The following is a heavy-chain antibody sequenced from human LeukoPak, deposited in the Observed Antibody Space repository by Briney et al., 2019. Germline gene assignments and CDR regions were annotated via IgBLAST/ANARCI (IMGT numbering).Heavy chain of an antibody. CDR3: ARQIDVPMVRGVFSNFDAFDI. J-gene: IGHJ3*02. Sequence: KPGESLKISCRGSGYRFINDWIVWVRQRPGKGLEWMGIIYPGDSDTRYSPSFKGQVTISVDRSTSTAFLHWSSLKASDTAMYYCARQIDVPMVRGVFSNFDAFDIWGLGTLVTVSS. V-gene: IGHV5-51*01. CDR2: IYPGDSDT. D-gene: IGHD3-10*01. CDR1: GYRFINDW.